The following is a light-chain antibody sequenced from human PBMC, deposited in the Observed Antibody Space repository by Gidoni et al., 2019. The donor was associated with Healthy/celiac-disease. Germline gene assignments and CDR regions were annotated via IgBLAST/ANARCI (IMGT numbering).Light chain of an antibody. CDR2: AAS. CDR1: QSISSY. CDR3: QQSYSTPAT. Sequence: DIQMTQSPSSLSASVGDRVTITCRASQSISSYLNWYQQKPAKAPKLLIYAASSLQSGVPSSFSGSGSGTDFTLTISSLQPEDFATYYCQQSYSTPATFGQGTKVEIK. J-gene: IGKJ1*01. V-gene: IGKV1-39*01.